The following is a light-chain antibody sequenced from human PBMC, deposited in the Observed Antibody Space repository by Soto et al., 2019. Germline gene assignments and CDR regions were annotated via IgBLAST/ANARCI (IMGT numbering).Light chain of an antibody. V-gene: IGLV1-40*01. Sequence: QSVLTQPPSVSGAPGQRVTISCTGSSSNIGAGYDVHWYQHLPGTAPKLLIYGNSNRPSGVPDRFSGSKSGTSASLAITGLQAEDEADYYCQSYDGSLSGWGVFGGGTKLTVL. CDR3: QSYDGSLSGWGV. CDR2: GNS. CDR1: SSNIGAGYD. J-gene: IGLJ2*01.